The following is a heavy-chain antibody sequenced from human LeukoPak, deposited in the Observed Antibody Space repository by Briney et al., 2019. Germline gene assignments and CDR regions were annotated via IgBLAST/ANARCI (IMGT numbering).Heavy chain of an antibody. D-gene: IGHD3-3*01. CDR3: ARDLFHGIYDHDAFDI. J-gene: IGHJ3*02. V-gene: IGHV4-38-2*02. CDR2: IYHSGST. Sequence: PSETLSLTCTVSGYSISSGYYWGWIRQPPGKGLEWIGSIYHSGSTYYNPSLKSRVTISVDTSKNQFSLKLSSVTAADTAVYYCARDLFHGIYDHDAFDIWGQGTMVTVSS. CDR1: GYSISSGYY.